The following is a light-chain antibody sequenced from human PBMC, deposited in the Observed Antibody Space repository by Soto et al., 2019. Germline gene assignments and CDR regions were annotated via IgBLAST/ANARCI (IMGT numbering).Light chain of an antibody. CDR2: STT. CDR1: QDISDS. Sequence: DIQMTQSPSSLSASVGDRVTVTCRAGQDISDSLNWYQQKPGKAPRLLIFSTTTLHSGVPSRFNGSGSGTDFTLTINSLLPEDFATYYCQQSYNLPRTFGQGTKVDIK. J-gene: IGKJ1*01. CDR3: QQSYNLPRT. V-gene: IGKV1-39*01.